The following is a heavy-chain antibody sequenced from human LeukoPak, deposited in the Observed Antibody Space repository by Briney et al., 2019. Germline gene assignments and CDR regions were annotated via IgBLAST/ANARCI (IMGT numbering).Heavy chain of an antibody. CDR1: GFTFSSYW. V-gene: IGHV3-7*01. CDR2: IKQDGSEK. J-gene: IGHJ4*02. CDR3: AKEGGYCSSTSCQYYFDY. Sequence: GGSLRLSCAASGFTFSSYWMSWVRQAPGKGLEWVANIKQDGSEKYYVDSVKGRFTISRDNAKNSLYLQMNSLRAEDTAVYYCAKEGGYCSSTSCQYYFDYWGQGTLVTVSS. D-gene: IGHD2-2*01.